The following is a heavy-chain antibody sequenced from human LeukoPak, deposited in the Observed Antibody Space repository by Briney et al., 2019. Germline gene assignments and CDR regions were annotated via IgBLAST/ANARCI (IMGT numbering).Heavy chain of an antibody. CDR1: GGSISSYY. Sequence: SETLSLTCTVSGGSISSYYWSWIRQPPGKGLEWIGYIYYSGSTNYNPSLKSRVTISVDTSKNQFSLKLSSVTAADTAVYYCARDSSLHYDILTGYTPRYGMDIWGQGTTVTVSS. D-gene: IGHD3-9*01. J-gene: IGHJ6*02. V-gene: IGHV4-59*01. CDR3: ARDSSLHYDILTGYTPRYGMDI. CDR2: IYYSGST.